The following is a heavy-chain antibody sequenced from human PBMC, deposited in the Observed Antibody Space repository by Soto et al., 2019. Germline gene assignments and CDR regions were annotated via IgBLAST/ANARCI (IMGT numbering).Heavy chain of an antibody. J-gene: IGHJ4*02. CDR1: GGSISSSSYY. CDR2: IYYSGST. V-gene: IGHV4-39*01. D-gene: IGHD3-3*01. CDR3: AGGRDGVVIMGTLGLDY. Sequence: QLQLQESGPGLVKPSETLSLTCTVSGGSISSSSYYWGWIRQPPGKGLEWIGSIYYSGSTYYNPSLKSRVTISVDTSKNQFSLKLSSVTAADTAVYYCAGGRDGVVIMGTLGLDYWGQGTLVTVSS.